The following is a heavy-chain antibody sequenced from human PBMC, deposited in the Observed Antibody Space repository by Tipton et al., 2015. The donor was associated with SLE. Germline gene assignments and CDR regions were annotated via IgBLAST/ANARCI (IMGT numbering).Heavy chain of an antibody. J-gene: IGHJ6*02. D-gene: IGHD6-19*01. CDR3: ARGRGTSSGWGKYYYYGLDV. CDR1: GGSFSGYS. Sequence: TLSLTCAVYGGSFSGYSWSWIRQPPGKGLVWIGEIDHYGGTNSNPSLKSRVTISIDTSKKQFSLKLSSVTAADTAVYYCARGRGTSSGWGKYYYYGLDVWGQGTTVTVSS. V-gene: IGHV4-34*01. CDR2: IDHYGGT.